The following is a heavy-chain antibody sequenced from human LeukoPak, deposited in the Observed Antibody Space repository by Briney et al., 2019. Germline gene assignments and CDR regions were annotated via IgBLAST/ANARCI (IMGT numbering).Heavy chain of an antibody. CDR3: AKSWSTFGVVITD. Sequence: PGGSLRLSCAASGFIFDDYAMHWVRQAPGKGLEWVSLISWDGGDTFYADSVKGRFTISRDNSKNSLYLQMNSLRAEDTALYYCAKSWSTFGVVITDWGQGTLVTVSS. CDR2: ISWDGGDT. V-gene: IGHV3-43D*03. CDR1: GFIFDDYA. D-gene: IGHD3-3*01. J-gene: IGHJ4*02.